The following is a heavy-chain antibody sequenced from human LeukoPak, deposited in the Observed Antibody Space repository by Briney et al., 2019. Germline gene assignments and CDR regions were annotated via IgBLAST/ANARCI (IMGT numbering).Heavy chain of an antibody. Sequence: SETLSLTCTVSGGSISSYYWSWIRQPPGKGLEWIGYIYYSGSTNYNPSLKSRVTISVDTSKNQFSLKLSSVTAADTAVYYCARALDDYVWGSYRYSWFDPWGQGTLVTVSS. J-gene: IGHJ5*02. CDR3: ARALDDYVWGSYRYSWFDP. D-gene: IGHD3-16*02. CDR2: IYYSGST. CDR1: GGSISSYY. V-gene: IGHV4-59*12.